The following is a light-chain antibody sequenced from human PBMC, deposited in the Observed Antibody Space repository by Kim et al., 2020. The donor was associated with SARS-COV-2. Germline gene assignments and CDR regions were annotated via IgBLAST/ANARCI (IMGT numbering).Light chain of an antibody. CDR3: QQYGSSRT. CDR2: GAS. V-gene: IGKV3-20*01. Sequence: SLSPGERATLSCRASQSVSSSYLAWYQQKPGQAPRLLIYGASSRATGIPDRFSGSGSGTDFTLTISRLEPEDFAVYYCQQYGSSRTFGQGTKVDI. CDR1: QSVSSSY. J-gene: IGKJ1*01.